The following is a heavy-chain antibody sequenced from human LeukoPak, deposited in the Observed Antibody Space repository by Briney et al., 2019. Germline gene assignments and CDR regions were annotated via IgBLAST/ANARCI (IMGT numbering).Heavy chain of an antibody. CDR3: ARTDGTIFGVVRPNWFDP. Sequence: GESLKISCKGSAYSFTSYWIGWVRQMPGKGLEWMGIIYPGDSDTRYSPSFQGQVTISADKSISTVYLQWSSLKASDTAMYYCARTDGTIFGVVRPNWFDPWGQGTLVTVSS. CDR1: AYSFTSYW. J-gene: IGHJ5*02. D-gene: IGHD3-3*01. CDR2: IYPGDSDT. V-gene: IGHV5-51*01.